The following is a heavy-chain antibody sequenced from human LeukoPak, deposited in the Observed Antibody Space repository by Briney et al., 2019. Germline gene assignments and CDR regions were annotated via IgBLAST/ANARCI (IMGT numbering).Heavy chain of an antibody. J-gene: IGHJ4*02. D-gene: IGHD1-1*01. CDR3: AKGQQQLAYLFDY. CDR2: ISYDENNK. V-gene: IGHV3-30*18. CDR1: GFTFSSHG. Sequence: GGSLRLSCAASGFTFSSHGMHWVRQAPGKGLEWVAVISYDENNKYYADSVKGRFTISRDNSKNTVYLQMNSLRAEDTAVYYCAKGQQQLAYLFDYWGQGTLVTVSS.